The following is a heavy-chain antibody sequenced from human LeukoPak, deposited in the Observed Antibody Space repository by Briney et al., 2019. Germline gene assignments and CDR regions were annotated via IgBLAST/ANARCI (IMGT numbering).Heavy chain of an antibody. CDR1: GGSISNSSYY. V-gene: IGHV4-39*01. CDR2: MYYSGST. D-gene: IGHD5-24*01. CDR3: AGHGRMGTINPSY. Sequence: SETLSLTCTVSGGSISNSSYYWGWIRQPPGKGLEWIGSMYYSGSTYYNPSLKSRATISVDTSKNQFSLKLSSVTAADTAVYYCAGHGRMGTINPSYWDQGTLVTVSS. J-gene: IGHJ4*02.